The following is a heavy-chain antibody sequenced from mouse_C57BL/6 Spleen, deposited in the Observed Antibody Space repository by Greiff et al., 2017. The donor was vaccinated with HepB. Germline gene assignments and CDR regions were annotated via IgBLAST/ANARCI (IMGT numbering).Heavy chain of an antibody. CDR1: GFTFSDYY. V-gene: IGHV5-16*01. Sequence: EVKLVESEGGLVQPGSSMKLSSTASGFTFSDYYMAWVRQVPEKGLEWVANINYDGSSTYYLDSLKSRFIISRDNAKNILYLQMSSLKSEDTATYYCARVYGHFDYWGQGTTLTVSS. D-gene: IGHD1-1*01. CDR3: ARVYGHFDY. J-gene: IGHJ2*01. CDR2: INYDGSST.